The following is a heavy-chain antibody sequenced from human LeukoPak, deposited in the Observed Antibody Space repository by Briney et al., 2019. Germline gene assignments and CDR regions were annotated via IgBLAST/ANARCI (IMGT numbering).Heavy chain of an antibody. CDR2: INKDGRTT. CDR3: AKEGMAGHNRYFDY. CDR1: GFTFSSHW. V-gene: IGHV3-74*01. D-gene: IGHD5-24*01. J-gene: IGHJ4*02. Sequence: PGGSLRLSCAASGFTFSSHWMHWVRQVPGKGLVWVSRINKDGRTTNYADSVKGRFTISRDNAKNTLYLQMNSLRAEDTAVYYCAKEGMAGHNRYFDYWGQGLLVIVSS.